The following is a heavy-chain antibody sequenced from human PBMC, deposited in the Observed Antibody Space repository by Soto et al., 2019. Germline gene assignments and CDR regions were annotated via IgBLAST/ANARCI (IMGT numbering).Heavy chain of an antibody. CDR2: MNPNSGNT. J-gene: IGHJ3*02. CDR3: ARATTAMSYAFDI. Sequence: GASVKVSCKASGYTFTSYDINWVRQATGQGGEWMGWMNPNSGNTGYAQKFQGRVTMTRNTSISTAYMELSSLRSEDTAVYYCARATTAMSYAFDIWGQGTMVTVSS. V-gene: IGHV1-8*01. CDR1: GYTFTSYD.